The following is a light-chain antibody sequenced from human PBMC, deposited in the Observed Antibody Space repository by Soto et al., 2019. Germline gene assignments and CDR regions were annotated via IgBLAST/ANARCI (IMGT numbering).Light chain of an antibody. CDR1: QSVLLTSNNKNY. Sequence: DIVMTQSPDSLAVSVGERATINCKSSQSVLLTSNNKNYVAWYQQKPGQPPKLLIYWASMRESGVPDRFSASGSGTDFTLTITGLRAQDVAVYYCQQHFTTPSTFGQGTRLEIK. J-gene: IGKJ5*01. CDR3: QQHFTTPST. V-gene: IGKV4-1*01. CDR2: WAS.